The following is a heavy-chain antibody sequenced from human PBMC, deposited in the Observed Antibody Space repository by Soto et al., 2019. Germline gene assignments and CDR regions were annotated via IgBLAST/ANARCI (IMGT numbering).Heavy chain of an antibody. V-gene: IGHV3-23*01. CDR1: GFTFSSYA. Sequence: GGSLRLSCAASGFTFSSYAMSWVRQAPGKGLEWVSAISGSGGSTYYADSVKGRFTISRDNSKNTLYLQMNSLRAEDTAVYYCAKVSGFYYDSSGYYYGGSFDYWGQGTLVTVSS. CDR3: AKVSGFYYDSSGYYYGGSFDY. J-gene: IGHJ4*02. D-gene: IGHD3-22*01. CDR2: ISGSGGST.